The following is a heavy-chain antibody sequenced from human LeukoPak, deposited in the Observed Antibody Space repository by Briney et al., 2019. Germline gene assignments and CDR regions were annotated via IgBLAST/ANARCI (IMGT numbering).Heavy chain of an antibody. J-gene: IGHJ4*02. V-gene: IGHV3-53*04. CDR3: ARARSYGDFAWGY. CDR2: ISSGGTT. Sequence: GGALRLSYAASGFTVSSNFMTWVRQAPGKGLEWVSVISSGGTTYYADSVKGRFTVSRHISKNTVYLQMDSLRAADTAVYYCARARSYGDFAWGYWGQGTLVTVSS. CDR1: GFTVSSNF. D-gene: IGHD4-17*01.